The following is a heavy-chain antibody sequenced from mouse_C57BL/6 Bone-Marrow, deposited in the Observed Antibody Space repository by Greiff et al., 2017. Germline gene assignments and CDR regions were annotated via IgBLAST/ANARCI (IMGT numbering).Heavy chain of an antibody. V-gene: IGHV2-2*01. CDR3: ARNSDYYGSAWFAY. D-gene: IGHD1-1*01. CDR1: GFSLTSYG. CDR2: IWSGGST. J-gene: IGHJ3*01. Sequence: VQGVESGPGLVQPSQSLSITCTVSGFSLTSYGVHWVRQSPGKGLEWLGVIWSGGSTDYNAAFISRLSISKDNSKSQVFFKMNSLQADDTAIYYWARNSDYYGSAWFAYWGQGTLVTVSA.